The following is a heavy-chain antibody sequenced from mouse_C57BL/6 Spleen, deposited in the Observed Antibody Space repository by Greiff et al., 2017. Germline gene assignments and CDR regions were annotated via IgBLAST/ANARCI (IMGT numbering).Heavy chain of an antibody. Sequence: EVQLQQSGAELVRPGSSVKMSCKTSGYTFTSYGINWVKQRPGQGLEWIGYIYIGNGYTEYNEKFKGKATLTTDTSSSTAYMQLSSLPSEDSAIYYCARTLLLRGREFAYWGQGTLVTVSA. D-gene: IGHD1-1*01. CDR1: GYTFTSYG. J-gene: IGHJ3*01. CDR3: ARTLLLRGREFAY. CDR2: IYIGNGYT. V-gene: IGHV1-58*01.